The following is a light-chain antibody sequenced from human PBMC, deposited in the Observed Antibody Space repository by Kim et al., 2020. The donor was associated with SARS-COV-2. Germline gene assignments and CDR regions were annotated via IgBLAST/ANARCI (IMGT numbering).Light chain of an antibody. Sequence: ETSTLTCCPNTRTGASGHYHYWFQQKPGHTPSTLIYDTNNEHSWTPARFSGSLLGGKAALTLSGAQTEDEAEYYCLLSFGTGRVVFGGGTQLTVL. J-gene: IGLJ2*01. CDR3: LLSFGTGRVV. CDR1: TRTGASGHY. CDR2: DTN. V-gene: IGLV7-46*01.